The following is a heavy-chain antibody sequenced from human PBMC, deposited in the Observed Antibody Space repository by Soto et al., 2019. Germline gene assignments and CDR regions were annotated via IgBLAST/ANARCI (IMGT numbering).Heavy chain of an antibody. D-gene: IGHD6-6*01. V-gene: IGHV2-70*01. CDR1: GFSLSTSGMC. CDR3: ARTPSIAARRRYYYYGMDV. J-gene: IGHJ6*02. Sequence: SGPTLVNPTQPLTLTCTFSGFSLSTSGMCVSWIRQPPGKALEWLALIDWDDDKYYSTSLKTRLTISKDTSKNQVVLTMTNMDPVDTATYYCARTPSIAARRRYYYYGMDVWGQGTTVTVSS. CDR2: IDWDDDK.